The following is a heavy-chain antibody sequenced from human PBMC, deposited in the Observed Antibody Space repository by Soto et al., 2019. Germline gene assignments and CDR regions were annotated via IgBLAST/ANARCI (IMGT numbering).Heavy chain of an antibody. CDR1: GFTFSSYG. CDR3: AKDHLETTVTTPSY. J-gene: IGHJ4*02. CDR2: ISYDGNNK. D-gene: IGHD4-17*01. Sequence: GGSLRLSCAASGFTFSSYGMHWVRQAPGKGLEWVAVISYDGNNKYYADSVKGRFTISRDNFKNTLYLQMDSLRAEDTAMYYCAKDHLETTVTTPSYWGQGTLVTVSS. V-gene: IGHV3-30*18.